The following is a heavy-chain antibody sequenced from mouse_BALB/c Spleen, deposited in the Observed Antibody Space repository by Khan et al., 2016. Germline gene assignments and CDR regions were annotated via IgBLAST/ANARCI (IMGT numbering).Heavy chain of an antibody. Sequence: QVRLQQSGAELVRPGVSVKISCKGSGYTFTDYAMHWVKQSHAKSLEWIGVISTYYGDTSYNQKFEGKATMTVDKSSSTAYMELARLTSEDSASYYCAREGLNSDYAMDYWGQGTSVTVSS. CDR1: GYTFTDYA. V-gene: IGHV1S137*01. CDR3: AREGLNSDYAMDY. D-gene: IGHD1-3*01. CDR2: ISTYYGDT. J-gene: IGHJ4*01.